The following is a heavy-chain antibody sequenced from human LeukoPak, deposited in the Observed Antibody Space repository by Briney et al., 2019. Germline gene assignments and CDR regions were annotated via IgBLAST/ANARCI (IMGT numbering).Heavy chain of an antibody. Sequence: GGSLRLSCAAAGFTFSSYAMSWVRQAPGKGLEWVSAISGSGGSTYYVDSVKGRFTISRDNAKNSLYLQMNSLRAEDTAVYYCARDEVGASTEFDYWGQGTLVTVSS. CDR1: GFTFSSYA. D-gene: IGHD1-26*01. J-gene: IGHJ4*02. V-gene: IGHV3-23*01. CDR2: ISGSGGST. CDR3: ARDEVGASTEFDY.